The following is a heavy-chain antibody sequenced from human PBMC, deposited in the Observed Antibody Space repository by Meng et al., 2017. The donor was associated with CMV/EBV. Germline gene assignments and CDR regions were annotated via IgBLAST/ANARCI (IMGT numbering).Heavy chain of an antibody. CDR2: ITWDSNSI. V-gene: IGHV3-9*01. CDR1: GFNFDDYT. J-gene: IGHJ3*02. CDR3: AKTRSDSSTWYDAFDI. Sequence: SLKISCAASGFNFDDYTMYWVRQAPGKGLEWVSGITWDSNSIDYADSVKGRFTISRDNAKKSLYLQMNSLRAEDTALYYCAKTRSDSSTWYDAFDIWGQGTMVT. D-gene: IGHD6-13*01.